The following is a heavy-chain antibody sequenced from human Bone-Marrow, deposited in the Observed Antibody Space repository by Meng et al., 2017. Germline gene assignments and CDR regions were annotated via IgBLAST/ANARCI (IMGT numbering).Heavy chain of an antibody. D-gene: IGHD3-16*02. J-gene: IGHJ4*02. CDR1: GYNFPDYY. CDR3: ARGNYYDYVWGSYRHGYYFDY. CDR2: INPKSGDT. Sequence: ASVKVSCKPSGYNFPDYYIHWVRRAPGQGLEWMGRINPKSGDTHYAQKFQARVTMTGDTSISTAYMELSGLRSDDTAMYYCARGNYYDYVWGSYRHGYYFDYWGQGTLVTVSS. V-gene: IGHV1-2*06.